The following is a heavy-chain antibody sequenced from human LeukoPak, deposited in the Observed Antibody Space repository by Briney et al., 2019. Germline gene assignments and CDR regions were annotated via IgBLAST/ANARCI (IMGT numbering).Heavy chain of an antibody. Sequence: ASVKVSCKASGYTFTTYYMHWVRQAAGQGLEWMGRINPRGGSTSYAQNFQGRLTMTRDTSTSTVYMELSSLRSEDTAVYYCARDLSYYGSGSPSYFDCWGQGTLVTVSS. CDR1: GYTFTTYY. CDR3: ARDLSYYGSGSPSYFDC. V-gene: IGHV1-46*01. CDR2: INPRGGST. J-gene: IGHJ4*02. D-gene: IGHD3-10*01.